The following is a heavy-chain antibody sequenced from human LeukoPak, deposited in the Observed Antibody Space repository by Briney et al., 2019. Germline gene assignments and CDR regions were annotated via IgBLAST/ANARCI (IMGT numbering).Heavy chain of an antibody. Sequence: GGSLRLSCAASGFTFSGSAMHWVRQAPGKGLEWVGGIRSKGNSYATPYAASVKRRFTISRDNSKNTAYLQRNSLKTEDTAVYYCTRLGMSLERWGQGTLVTVSS. V-gene: IGHV3-73*01. CDR3: TRLGMSLER. D-gene: IGHD1-1*01. CDR2: IRSKGNSYAT. CDR1: GFTFSGSA. J-gene: IGHJ4*02.